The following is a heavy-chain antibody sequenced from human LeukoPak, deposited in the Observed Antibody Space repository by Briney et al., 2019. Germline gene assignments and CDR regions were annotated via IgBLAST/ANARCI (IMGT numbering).Heavy chain of an antibody. Sequence: GASVKVSCKASGGTFSSYAIGWVRQAPGQGLEWMGGIIPIFGTANYAQKFQGRVTITADKSTSTAYMELSSLRSEDTAVYYCARESSGYCSGGSCDWFDPWGQGTLVTVSS. CDR2: IIPIFGTA. CDR3: ARESSGYCSGGSCDWFDP. CDR1: GGTFSSYA. J-gene: IGHJ5*02. D-gene: IGHD2-15*01. V-gene: IGHV1-69*06.